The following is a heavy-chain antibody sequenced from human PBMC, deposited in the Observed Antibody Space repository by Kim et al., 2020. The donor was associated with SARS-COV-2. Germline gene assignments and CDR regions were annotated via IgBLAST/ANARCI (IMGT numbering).Heavy chain of an antibody. CDR1: GFTFSSYG. V-gene: IGHV3-33*05. D-gene: IGHD3-9*01. Sequence: GGSLRLSCAASGFTFSSYGMHWVRQAPGKGLEWVAVISYDGSNKYYADSVKGRFTISRDNSKNTLYLQMNSLRAEDTAVYYCARGFQYDILTLWGQGTLVTVSS. CDR2: ISYDGSNK. J-gene: IGHJ4*02. CDR3: ARGFQYDILTL.